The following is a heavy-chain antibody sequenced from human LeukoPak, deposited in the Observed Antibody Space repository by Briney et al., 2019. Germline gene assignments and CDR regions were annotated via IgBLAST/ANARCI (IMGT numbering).Heavy chain of an antibody. D-gene: IGHD4-23*01. Sequence: SVKVSCKASGGTFSSYTISWVRQPPGQGLEWMGMIIPILGIANYAQKFQGRVTITADKSTSTAYMELSSLRSEDTAVYYCARGIVYGGNTRYFDYWGQGTLVTVSS. J-gene: IGHJ4*02. V-gene: IGHV1-69*02. CDR3: ARGIVYGGNTRYFDY. CDR1: GGTFSSYT. CDR2: IIPILGIA.